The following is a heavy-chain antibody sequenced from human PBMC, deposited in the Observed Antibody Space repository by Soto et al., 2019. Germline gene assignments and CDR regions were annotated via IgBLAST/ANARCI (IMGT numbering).Heavy chain of an antibody. D-gene: IGHD5-18*01. V-gene: IGHV4-31*03. CDR2: IYYSGST. CDR3: ARGYSSGPNWFDP. J-gene: IGHJ5*02. CDR1: GGSISIGGYD. Sequence: SETLCLTCTVSGGSISIGGYDWSWIRQHPGKGLEWIGYIYYSGSTYYNPSLKSRVTISVDTSKNQFSLKLSSVTAADTAVYYCARGYSSGPNWFDPWGQGTMVTVSS.